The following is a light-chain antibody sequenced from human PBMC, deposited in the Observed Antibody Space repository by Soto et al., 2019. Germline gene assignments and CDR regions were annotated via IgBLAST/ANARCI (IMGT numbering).Light chain of an antibody. Sequence: QSALTQPASVSGSPGQSITISCTGTSSDVGGYNYVSWYQQHPGTAPKLMIYEVSNRPSGIPDRFSGSKSGNTASLTISGLQAEDEAEYYCSLYTTDSTYVFGTGTKVTVL. CDR3: SLYTTDSTYV. J-gene: IGLJ1*01. CDR1: SSDVGGYNY. CDR2: EVS. V-gene: IGLV2-14*01.